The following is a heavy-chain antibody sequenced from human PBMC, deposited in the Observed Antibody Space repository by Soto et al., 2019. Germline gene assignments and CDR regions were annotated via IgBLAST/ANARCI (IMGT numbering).Heavy chain of an antibody. V-gene: IGHV3-11*06. CDR3: ARVSRDYHLYYFDY. D-gene: IGHD2-21*01. J-gene: IGHJ4*02. CDR2: ISTTRNYT. Sequence: WGSLRLSCIFSVFTFIDHFMAWVRQSPGKGLEWVSDISTTRNYTKYADSVKGRFSMSRDNARNSVYLQMNRLRADDTAVYYCARVSRDYHLYYFDYWGQGALVTVSS. CDR1: VFTFIDHF.